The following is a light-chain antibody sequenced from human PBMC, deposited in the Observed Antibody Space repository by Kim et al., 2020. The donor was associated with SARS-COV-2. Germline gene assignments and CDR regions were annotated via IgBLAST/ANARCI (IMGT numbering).Light chain of an antibody. CDR3: NSRDSSGNYV. CDR1: SLRSYY. J-gene: IGLJ1*01. CDR2: GKN. Sequence: VALGQTVRITCQGDSLRSYYASWYQQKPGQAPLLVIYGKNNRPSGIPDRFSGSSSGNTASLTITGAQAEDEADYYCNSRDSSGNYVFGTGTKVTVL. V-gene: IGLV3-19*01.